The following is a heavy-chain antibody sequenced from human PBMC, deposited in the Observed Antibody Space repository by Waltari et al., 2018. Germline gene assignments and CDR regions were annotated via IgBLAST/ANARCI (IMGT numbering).Heavy chain of an antibody. CDR1: GNTFNSYD. D-gene: IGHD6-6*01. CDR3: ARDSSSSSLGADY. J-gene: IGHJ4*02. V-gene: IGHV1-3*03. Sequence: QVQRVQSGAEVKKPGASVKVSCKAAGNTFNSYDRHWVRQAPGKRLEWMGWNKAGNGNTKCSQEFQGRVTITRDTSASTAYMALCSLGSECLPVFYCARDSSSSSLGADYWGQGTLVTVSS. CDR2: NKAGNGNT.